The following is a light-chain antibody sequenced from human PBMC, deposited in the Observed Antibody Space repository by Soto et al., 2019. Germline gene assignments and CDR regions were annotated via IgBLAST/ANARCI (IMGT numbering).Light chain of an antibody. CDR3: SSYTSSSPLYV. Sequence: QSALTQPASVSGSPGQSITISCTGTSSDVGAYNSVSWYQQHPGKAPKLMIYDVSNRPSGVSNRFSGSKSGNTASLTISGLQAEDEADYYCSSYTSSSPLYVFGTGTKVTVL. J-gene: IGLJ1*01. CDR2: DVS. CDR1: SSDVGAYNS. V-gene: IGLV2-14*03.